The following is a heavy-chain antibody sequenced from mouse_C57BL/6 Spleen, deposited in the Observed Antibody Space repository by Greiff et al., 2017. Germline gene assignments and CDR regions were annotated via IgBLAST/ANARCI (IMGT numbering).Heavy chain of an antibody. CDR1: GYAFSSSW. J-gene: IGHJ4*01. V-gene: IGHV1-82*01. CDR2: IYPGDGDT. D-gene: IGHD2-4*01. Sequence: QVQLQQSGPELVTPGASVKISCKASGYAFSSSWMNWVKQRPGKGLEWIGRIYPGDGDTNYNGKFKGKATLTADKSSSTAYMQLSSLTSEDSAVYFCARSVYDYDGDYWGQGTSVTVSS. CDR3: ARSVYDYDGDY.